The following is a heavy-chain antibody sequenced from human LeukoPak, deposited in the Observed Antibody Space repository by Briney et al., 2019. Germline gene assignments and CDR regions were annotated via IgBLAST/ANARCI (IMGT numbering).Heavy chain of an antibody. CDR1: GGSLSGYY. Sequence: SETLSLTCAVYGGSLSGYYWRWIRQPPGKGLEWIGEINHSGSTNYNPSLKSRVTISVDTSKNQFSLKLSSVTAADTAVYYCARGRYFGLYGMDVWGQGTTVTVSS. V-gene: IGHV4-34*01. CDR3: ARGRYFGLYGMDV. J-gene: IGHJ6*02. D-gene: IGHD3-9*01. CDR2: INHSGST.